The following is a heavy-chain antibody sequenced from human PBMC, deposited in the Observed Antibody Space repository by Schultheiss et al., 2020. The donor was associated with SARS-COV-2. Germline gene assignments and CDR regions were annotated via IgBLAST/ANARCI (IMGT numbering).Heavy chain of an antibody. CDR2: IYYSGST. V-gene: IGHV4-59*12. J-gene: IGHJ4*02. CDR3: ARGVTTPYCSSTSCSPWDY. D-gene: IGHD2-2*01. Sequence: ESLKISCTVSGGSISSYYWSWIRQPPGKGLEWIGYIYYSGSTNYNPSLKSRVTMSVDTSKNQFSLKLSSVTAADTAVYYCARGVTTPYCSSTSCSPWDYWGQGTLVTVSS. CDR1: GGSISSYY.